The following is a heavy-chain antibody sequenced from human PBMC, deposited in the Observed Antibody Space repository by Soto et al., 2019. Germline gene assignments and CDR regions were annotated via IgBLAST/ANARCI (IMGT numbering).Heavy chain of an antibody. Sequence: GGSLRLSCEASGFTFNTYSMHWVRQPPGKGLEWLAAIWYDGTQKYYADSVKGRFIISRDNSKKTPYLEMNSLRAEDTAVYYCARAGGTTVTGLWHFDSWGQGTLVTVSS. CDR3: ARAGGTTVTGLWHFDS. V-gene: IGHV3-33*01. D-gene: IGHD4-17*01. J-gene: IGHJ4*02. CDR2: IWYDGTQK. CDR1: GFTFNTYS.